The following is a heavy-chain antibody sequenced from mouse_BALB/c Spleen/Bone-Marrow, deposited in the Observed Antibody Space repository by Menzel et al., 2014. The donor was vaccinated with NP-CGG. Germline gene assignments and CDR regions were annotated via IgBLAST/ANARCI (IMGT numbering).Heavy chain of an antibody. CDR1: GFTFSSFG. CDR3: ARGTTALRYFDV. Sequence: EVQRVESGGGLVQPGGSRKLSCAASGFTFSSFGMHWVRQAPEKGLEWVAYINGGSNTIYYADTVKGRFTIPRDNPKNTLFLQMTSLRSEDTAMYFCARGTTALRYFDVWGAGTTVTVSS. CDR2: INGGSNTI. D-gene: IGHD1-2*01. J-gene: IGHJ1*01. V-gene: IGHV5-17*02.